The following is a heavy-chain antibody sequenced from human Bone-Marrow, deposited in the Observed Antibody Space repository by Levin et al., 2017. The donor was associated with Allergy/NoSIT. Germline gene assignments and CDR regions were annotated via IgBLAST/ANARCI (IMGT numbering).Heavy chain of an antibody. D-gene: IGHD3-10*01. CDR1: GGTFSSYA. CDR3: ARDGPSNYYGSGSYPFTHYYYYGMDV. CDR2: IIPIFGTA. J-gene: IGHJ6*02. Sequence: KISCKASGGTFSSYAISWVRQAPGQGLEWMGGIIPIFGTANYAQKFQGRVTITADESTSTAYMELSSLRSEDTAVYYCARDGPSNYYGSGSYPFTHYYYYGMDVWGQGTTVTVSS. V-gene: IGHV1-69*01.